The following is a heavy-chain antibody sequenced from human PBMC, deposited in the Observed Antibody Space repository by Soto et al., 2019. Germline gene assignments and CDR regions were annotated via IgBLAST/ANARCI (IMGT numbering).Heavy chain of an antibody. V-gene: IGHV3-30-3*01. D-gene: IGHD3-3*01. CDR2: ISYDGSNK. CDR3: ARDGYYDFWSGYYTGQGVDYYYYGMDV. CDR1: VSTFSIYA. J-gene: IGHJ6*02. Sequence: LRLSWAASVSTFSIYARHCVRQAPFKGLEWVAVISYDGSNKYYADSVKGRFTISRDNSKNTLYLQMNSLRAEDTAVYYCARDGYYDFWSGYYTGQGVDYYYYGMDVWGQGTTVTVSS.